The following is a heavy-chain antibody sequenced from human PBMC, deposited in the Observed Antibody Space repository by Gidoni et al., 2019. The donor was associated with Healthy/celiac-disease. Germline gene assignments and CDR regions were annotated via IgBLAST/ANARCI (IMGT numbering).Heavy chain of an antibody. V-gene: IGHV3-21*01. Sequence: EVQLVESGGGLVKPGGSRRRSCAASGFTFSGYSMNWVRQAPGKGLEWVSSISSSSSYIYYADSVKGRFTISRDNAKNSLYLQMNSLRAEDTAVYYCARDPSSGWYDYWGQGTLVTVSS. CDR3: ARDPSSGWYDY. CDR2: ISSSSSYI. CDR1: GFTFSGYS. J-gene: IGHJ4*02. D-gene: IGHD6-19*01.